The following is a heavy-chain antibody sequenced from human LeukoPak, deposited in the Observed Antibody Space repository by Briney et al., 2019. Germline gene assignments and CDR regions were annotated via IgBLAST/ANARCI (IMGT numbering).Heavy chain of an antibody. V-gene: IGHV1-8*01. Sequence: ASVKVSCKASGYTFTSYDINWVRQATGQGLEWMGWMNPNSGNTGYAQKFQGRVTMTRNTSISTAYMELSSLRSEDTAVYYCARVPLAGFWSDYYRNWFDPWGQGTLVTVSS. CDR1: GYTFTSYD. D-gene: IGHD3-3*01. CDR2: MNPNSGNT. J-gene: IGHJ5*02. CDR3: ARVPLAGFWSDYYRNWFDP.